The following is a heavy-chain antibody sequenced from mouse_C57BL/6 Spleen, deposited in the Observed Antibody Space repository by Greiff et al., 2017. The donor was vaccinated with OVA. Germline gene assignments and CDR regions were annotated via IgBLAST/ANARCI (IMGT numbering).Heavy chain of an antibody. CDR2: INPNNGGT. CDR3: ARLRLFQRYFDV. Sequence: EVQLQQSGPELVKPGASVKISCKASGYTFTDYYMNWVKQSHGKSLEWIGDINPNNGGTSYNQKFKGKATLTVDKSSSTAYMELRSLTSEDSAVYYCARLRLFQRYFDVWGTGTTVTVSS. J-gene: IGHJ1*03. CDR1: GYTFTDYY. D-gene: IGHD2-12*01. V-gene: IGHV1-26*01.